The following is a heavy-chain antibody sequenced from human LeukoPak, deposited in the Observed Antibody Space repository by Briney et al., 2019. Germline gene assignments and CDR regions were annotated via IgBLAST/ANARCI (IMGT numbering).Heavy chain of an antibody. CDR2: IYYSGST. CDR1: GGSISSYY. V-gene: IGHV4-59*12. Sequence: PSETLSLTCTVSGGSISSYYWSWIRQPPGKGLEWIGYIYYSGSTNYNPSLKSRVTISVDTSKNQFSLKLSSVTAADTAVYYCARASEMATISYFDYWGQGTLVTVSS. CDR3: ARASEMATISYFDY. D-gene: IGHD5-24*01. J-gene: IGHJ4*02.